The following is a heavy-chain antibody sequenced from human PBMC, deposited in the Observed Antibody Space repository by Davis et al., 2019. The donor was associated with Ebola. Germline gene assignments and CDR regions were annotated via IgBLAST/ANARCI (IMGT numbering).Heavy chain of an antibody. CDR3: ARDGVRNYYYGMDV. CDR2: INPNSGGT. Sequence: ASVKVSCKASGYTFTGYYMHWVRQAPGQGLEWMGWINPNSGGTNYAQKFQGRITMTRDTSISTAYMELSRLRSDDTAMYYCARDGVRNYYYGMDVWGQGTTVIVSS. CDR1: GYTFTGYY. J-gene: IGHJ6*02. D-gene: IGHD4-17*01. V-gene: IGHV1-2*02.